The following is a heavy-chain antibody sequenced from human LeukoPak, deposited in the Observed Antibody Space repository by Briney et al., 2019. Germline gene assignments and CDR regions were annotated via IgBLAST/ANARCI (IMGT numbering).Heavy chain of an antibody. J-gene: IGHJ4*02. D-gene: IGHD3-3*01. CDR1: GGSISSGSYY. CDR2: IYTSGST. CDR3: AREIPAASTTLYYDFWSGYYRFDY. Sequence: SGPTLVNPTQTLSLTCTVSGGSISSGSYYWSWIRQPAGKGLEWIGRIYTSGSTNYNPSLKSRVTVSVDTSKNQFSLKLSSVTAADTAVYYCAREIPAASTTLYYDFWSGYYRFDYWGQGTLVTVSS. V-gene: IGHV4-61*02.